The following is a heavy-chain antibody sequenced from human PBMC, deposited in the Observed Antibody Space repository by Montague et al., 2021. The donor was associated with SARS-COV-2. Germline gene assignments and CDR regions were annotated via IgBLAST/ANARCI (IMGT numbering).Heavy chain of an antibody. V-gene: IGHV4-59*08. Sequence: SETLSLTCTVSGVSISSYYWSWIRQPQGKGLEWIGCIYLSGSTNXNPSLKRRVTISVDTSKNQFSLKLSCVTAADTAVYYCAGHGRFSVIVNTPRGAFDIWGQGTMVTVSS. CDR2: IYLSGST. CDR1: GVSISSYY. J-gene: IGHJ3*02. CDR3: AGHGRFSVIVNTPRGAFDI. D-gene: IGHD3-22*01.